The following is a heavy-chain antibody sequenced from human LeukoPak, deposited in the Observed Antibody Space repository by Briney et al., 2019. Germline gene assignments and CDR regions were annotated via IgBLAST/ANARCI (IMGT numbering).Heavy chain of an antibody. Sequence: GASVEVSCTASGYTFTTYHMHWVRQAPGQGLEWVGMIDTSDGNTNYAQKFQGRVTMTRDTSTSTVYMELSCLRSEDTAVYYCATERSGGTWFDPWGQGTLVTVSS. CDR2: IDTSDGNT. CDR1: GYTFTTYH. J-gene: IGHJ5*02. V-gene: IGHV1-46*01. D-gene: IGHD2-15*01. CDR3: ATERSGGTWFDP.